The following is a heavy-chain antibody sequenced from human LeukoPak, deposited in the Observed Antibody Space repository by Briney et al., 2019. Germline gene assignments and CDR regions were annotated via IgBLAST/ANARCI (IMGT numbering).Heavy chain of an antibody. J-gene: IGHJ4*02. CDR1: GFTFSSYG. V-gene: IGHV3-33*06. Sequence: GRSLRLSCAASGFTFSSYGMHWVRQAPGKGLEWVAVIWYDGSNKYYADSVKGRFTISRDNSKNTLYLQMNRLRAEDTAVYYCAKDGSSSWYLLPLDYWGQGTLVTVSS. CDR3: AKDGSSSWYLLPLDY. CDR2: IWYDGSNK. D-gene: IGHD6-13*01.